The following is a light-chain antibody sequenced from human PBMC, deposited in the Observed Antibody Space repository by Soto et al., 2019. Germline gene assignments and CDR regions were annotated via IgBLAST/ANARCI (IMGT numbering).Light chain of an antibody. CDR2: ATS. V-gene: IGKV1-27*01. J-gene: IGKJ4*01. Sequence: DVQMTQSPSSLSAFVGDRATITCRASQGLAPYLAWFQQKPWKVPKLLIYATSTLQSVVPSRFSGSGSGTDFTLAINSLQSEDVGTYYCQKYNSAPLTFGGGTKLEIK. CDR3: QKYNSAPLT. CDR1: QGLAPY.